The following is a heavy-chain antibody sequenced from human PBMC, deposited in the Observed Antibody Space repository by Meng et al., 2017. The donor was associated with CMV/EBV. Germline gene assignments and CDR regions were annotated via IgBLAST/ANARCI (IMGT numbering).Heavy chain of an antibody. CDR1: FTGYY. CDR2: INPNSGGT. D-gene: IGHD3-10*01. J-gene: IGHJ5*02. CDR3: ARDRGYYGSGSYQFDP. V-gene: IGHV1-2*02. Sequence: FTGYYMPWVRPAPGQGLEWMGWINPNSGGTNYAQKFQGRVTMTRDTSISTAYMELSRLRSDDTAVYYCARDRGYYGSGSYQFDPWGQGTLVTVSS.